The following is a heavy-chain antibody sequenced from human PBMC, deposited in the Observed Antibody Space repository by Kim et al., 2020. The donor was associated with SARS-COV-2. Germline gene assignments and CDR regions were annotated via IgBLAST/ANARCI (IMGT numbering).Heavy chain of an antibody. CDR3: ARETSGYHRRDFDY. Sequence: ASVKVSCKASGYTFTSYTVQWVRQAPGQRLEWMGWINVGNGNTKYSQKFQGRVTITRDTSASTVYMEMSSLRSEDTALYYCARETSGYHRRDFDYWGQGTLVTVSS. CDR2: INVGNGNT. CDR1: GYTFTSYT. V-gene: IGHV1-3*01. D-gene: IGHD5-12*01. J-gene: IGHJ4*02.